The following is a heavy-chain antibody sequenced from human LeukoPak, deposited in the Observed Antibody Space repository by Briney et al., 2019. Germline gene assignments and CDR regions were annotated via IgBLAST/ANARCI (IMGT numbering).Heavy chain of an antibody. D-gene: IGHD4-17*01. J-gene: IGHJ5*02. CDR2: IKQDGSEK. CDR1: GFTFSSYW. V-gene: IGHV3-7*03. Sequence: GGSLRLSRAASGFTFSSYWMSWVRQAPGKGLEWVANIKQDGSEKYYVDSVKGRFTISRDNAKNSLYLQMNSLRAEDTAVYYCARDDHDYGDYGWFDPWGQGTLVTVSS. CDR3: ARDDHDYGDYGWFDP.